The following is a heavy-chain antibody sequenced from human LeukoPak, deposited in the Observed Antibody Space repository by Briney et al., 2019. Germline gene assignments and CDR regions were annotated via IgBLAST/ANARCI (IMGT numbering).Heavy chain of an antibody. CDR1: GFTFSNYW. CDR3: ASNWNYVRGYRMDV. D-gene: IGHD1-7*01. V-gene: IGHV3-7*01. J-gene: IGHJ6*02. Sequence: GGSLRLSCAASGFTFSNYWMSWVRQTPGKGLEWVANIKQDGSEKHYVDSVKGRFTISRDYAKNSLYLQMSNLRAEDTAVYYCASNWNYVRGYRMDVWGQGTTVTVSS. CDR2: IKQDGSEK.